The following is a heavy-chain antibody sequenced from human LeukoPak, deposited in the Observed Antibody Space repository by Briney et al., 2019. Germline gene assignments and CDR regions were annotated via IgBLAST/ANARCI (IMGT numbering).Heavy chain of an antibody. D-gene: IGHD1-26*01. V-gene: IGHV3-7*01. J-gene: IGHJ5*02. CDR2: IKKDGSEK. CDR1: GFTFSSYW. Sequence: PGGSLRLSCAASGFTFSSYWMSWVRQAPGKGLEWVANIKKDGSEKYYVDSVKGRFTISRDNAKTSLYLQMNSLRAEDTAVYYCARHAWAIDPNWFDPWGQGTLVTVSS. CDR3: ARHAWAIDPNWFDP.